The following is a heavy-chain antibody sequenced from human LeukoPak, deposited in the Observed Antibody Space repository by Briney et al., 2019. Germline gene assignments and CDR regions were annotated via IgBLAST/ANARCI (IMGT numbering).Heavy chain of an antibody. CDR3: VTTWGDY. Sequence: GGSLRLSCAVSGFTFSNHWKYWVRQGPGKGLVCVSGIKTDGTITNYAHSVKGRFTISRDNAENTLYLQRNGLRAEDTAISYCVTTWGDYWGHGTLVTVCS. V-gene: IGHV3-74*01. CDR2: IKTDGTIT. J-gene: IGHJ4*03. D-gene: IGHD3-16*01. CDR1: GFTFSNHW.